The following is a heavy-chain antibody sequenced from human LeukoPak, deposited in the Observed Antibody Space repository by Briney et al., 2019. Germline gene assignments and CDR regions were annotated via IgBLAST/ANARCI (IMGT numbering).Heavy chain of an antibody. J-gene: IGHJ4*02. CDR3: ARHARSETMVRGVFEPFDY. CDR2: IYYSGST. Sequence: PSETLSLTCTVSGGSISSYYWSWIRQPPGKGLEWIGYIYYSGSTNYNPSLKSRVTISVDTSKNQFSLKLSSVTAADTAVYYCARHARSETMVRGVFEPFDYWGQGTLVTVSS. D-gene: IGHD3-10*01. CDR1: GGSISSYY. V-gene: IGHV4-59*08.